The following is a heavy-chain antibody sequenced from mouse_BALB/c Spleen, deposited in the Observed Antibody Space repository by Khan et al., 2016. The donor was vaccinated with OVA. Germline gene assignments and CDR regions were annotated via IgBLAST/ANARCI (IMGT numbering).Heavy chain of an antibody. Sequence: EVQLQESGPGLVKPSQSLSLTCSVTGYSITSGYFWNWIRQFPGNKLEWMGYIRYDGDSNYNPSLKNRISITRDTSKNQFFLQLNSVTPEDTATFYCARGGSSGPAWFAYWGQATLVTVSP. V-gene: IGHV3-6*02. CDR1: GYSITSGYF. D-gene: IGHD3-1*01. CDR3: ARGGSSGPAWFAY. CDR2: IRYDGDS. J-gene: IGHJ3*01.